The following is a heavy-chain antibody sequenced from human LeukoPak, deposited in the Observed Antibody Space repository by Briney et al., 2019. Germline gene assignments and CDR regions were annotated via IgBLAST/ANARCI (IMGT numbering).Heavy chain of an antibody. D-gene: IGHD3-3*01. CDR2: IYYGGNT. Sequence: SGTLSLTCAVSGGSISSPNWWTWVRQPPGEGLQWIGEIYYGGNTNYNPSLKSRVTISVDLSENQFSLKLSSVTAADTAVYYCARGLNYDLNPWGRGTLVTVSS. CDR3: ARGLNYDLNP. CDR1: GGSISSPNW. J-gene: IGHJ5*02. V-gene: IGHV4-4*02.